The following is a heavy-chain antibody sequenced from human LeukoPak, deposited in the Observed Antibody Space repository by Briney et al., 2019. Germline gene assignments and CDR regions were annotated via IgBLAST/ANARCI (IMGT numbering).Heavy chain of an antibody. J-gene: IGHJ4*02. CDR2: IRYGGSNS. D-gene: IGHD3-10*01. Sequence: GGSLRLSCAASGFTFSSYGMHWVRQAPGKGLEWVAVIRYGGSNSYYADSVKGRFTISRDNSKNTLYLQMNSLRAGDTAVYYCSRVWTSGCYGDYWGQGTLVTVSS. CDR1: GFTFSSYG. CDR3: SRVWTSGCYGDY. V-gene: IGHV3-33*01.